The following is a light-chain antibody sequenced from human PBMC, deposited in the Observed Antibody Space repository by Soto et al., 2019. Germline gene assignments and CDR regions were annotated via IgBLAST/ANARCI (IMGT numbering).Light chain of an antibody. CDR2: EVT. CDR1: RRDVGGYNY. Sequence: QSVLTQPASVSGSPGQSITITCTGTRRDVGGYNYVSWYQQYPGKSPKLLIFEVTHRPSGVSTRFSGPKSGNTASLAISGLQAEDEADYYCSSYTISNTLPFVFGTGTKVTVL. V-gene: IGLV2-14*01. J-gene: IGLJ1*01. CDR3: SSYTISNTLPFV.